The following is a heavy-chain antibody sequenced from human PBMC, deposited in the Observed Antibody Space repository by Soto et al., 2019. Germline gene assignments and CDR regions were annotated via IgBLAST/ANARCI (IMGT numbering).Heavy chain of an antibody. J-gene: IGHJ4*02. CDR2: INPYNDYT. CDR1: GYTFGTFS. Sequence: QLVQSGAEVKDPGASVKVSCKTSGYTFGTFSMTWVRQAPGQGLEWMGWINPYNDYTDYGQKFHDRVTMTTDRCTNTVYMELRSLTSDDTAVYYCARGPLYLEWLGAYYLDFWGQGTLVTVSS. D-gene: IGHD3-3*01. CDR3: ARGPLYLEWLGAYYLDF. V-gene: IGHV1-18*04.